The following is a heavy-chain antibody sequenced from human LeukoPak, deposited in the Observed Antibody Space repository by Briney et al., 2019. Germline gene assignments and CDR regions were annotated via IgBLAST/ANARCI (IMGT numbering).Heavy chain of an antibody. J-gene: IGHJ6*02. V-gene: IGHV3-15*01. CDR3: ARSGFGVLYYYGMDV. Sequence: GGSLRPSCAASGFSFTNAWMSWVRQAPGKGLEWVGRIKSSASGGTIDYAAPVKGKFTISRDDSRDTVYLQMDSLRAEDTAVYYCARSGFGVLYYYGMDVWGQGTTVTVSS. CDR1: GFSFTNAW. D-gene: IGHD3-10*01. CDR2: IKSSASGGTI.